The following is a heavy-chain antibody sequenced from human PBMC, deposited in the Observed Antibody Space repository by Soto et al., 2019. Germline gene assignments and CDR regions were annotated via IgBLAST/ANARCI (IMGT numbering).Heavy chain of an antibody. Sequence: QVHLVESGGGVVQPGRSLRLSCVASGFNFKAYGMHWVRQAPGKGLEWVAVISTDGTNQHHGDSVKGRFTISRDKFKNTIYVQMNSLRPEDAAVYFCAVGGGDLSLTPFDYWGQGTLVTVSS. V-gene: IGHV3-30-3*01. CDR1: GFNFKAYG. D-gene: IGHD3-16*02. J-gene: IGHJ4*02. CDR2: ISTDGTNQ. CDR3: AVGGGDLSLTPFDY.